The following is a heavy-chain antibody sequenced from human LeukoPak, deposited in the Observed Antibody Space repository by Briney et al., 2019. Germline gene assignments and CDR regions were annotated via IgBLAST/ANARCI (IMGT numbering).Heavy chain of an antibody. CDR2: IYYSGST. J-gene: IGHJ6*02. V-gene: IGHV4-39*01. Sequence: PSETLSLTCTVSGGSISSSSYYWGWIRQPPGKGLEWIGSIYYSGSTYYNPSLKSRVTISVDTSMNQFSLKLSSVTAADTAVYYCARSKDFGVPYYYYGMDVWGQGTTVTVSS. D-gene: IGHD3-3*01. CDR3: ARSKDFGVPYYYYGMDV. CDR1: GGSISSSSYY.